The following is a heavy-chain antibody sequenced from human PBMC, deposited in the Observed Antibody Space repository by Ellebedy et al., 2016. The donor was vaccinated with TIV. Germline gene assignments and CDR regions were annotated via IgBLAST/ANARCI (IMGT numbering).Heavy chain of an antibody. Sequence: MPSETLSLTCNVSGGSISSSSYYWGWIRQPPGKGLEWIGSVHFSGNTYYNASLKRRVTIFIATSKNQFSLKLSSVTAADTAVYYCASSRERPLYWYFGLWGRGTLVTVSS. V-gene: IGHV4-39*01. CDR1: GGSISSSSYY. J-gene: IGHJ2*01. D-gene: IGHD5-24*01. CDR3: ASSRERPLYWYFGL. CDR2: VHFSGNT.